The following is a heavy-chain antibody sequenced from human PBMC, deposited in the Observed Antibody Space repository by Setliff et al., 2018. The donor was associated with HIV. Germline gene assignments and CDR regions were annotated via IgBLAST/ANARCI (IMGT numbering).Heavy chain of an antibody. CDR3: ARGRFHRLHRPYSGSGSLGIQYFDY. D-gene: IGHD3-10*01. Sequence: SETLSLTCTVSDGSISGSNYLWGWIRQPPGEGLEWIASIYYSGSTYYNPSLKSRVTISVDTSKSQFSLRLNSVTATDTALYYCARGRFHRLHRPYSGSGSLGIQYFDYWGQGTLVTVSS. CDR2: IYYSGST. CDR1: DGSISGSNYL. J-gene: IGHJ4*02. V-gene: IGHV4-39*07.